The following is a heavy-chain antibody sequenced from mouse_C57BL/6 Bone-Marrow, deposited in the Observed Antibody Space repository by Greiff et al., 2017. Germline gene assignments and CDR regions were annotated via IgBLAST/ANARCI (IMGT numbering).Heavy chain of an antibody. CDR2: IDPSDSYT. CDR1: GYTFTSYW. D-gene: IGHD2-1*01. CDR3: ARHGNYDYWYFDV. J-gene: IGHJ1*03. V-gene: IGHV1-59*01. Sequence: QVQLQQPGAELVRPGTSVKLSCKASGYTFTSYWMHWVKQRPGQGLEWIGVIDPSDSYTNYNQKFKGKATLTVGTSSSTAYMQLSSLTSEDSAVYYCARHGNYDYWYFDVWGTGTTVTGSS.